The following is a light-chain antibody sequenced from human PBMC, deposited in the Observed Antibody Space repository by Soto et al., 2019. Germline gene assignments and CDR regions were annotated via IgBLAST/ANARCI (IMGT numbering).Light chain of an antibody. J-gene: IGLJ1*01. Sequence: QSALTHPRSVSGSPGQSVTISCTGTSSDVGGYNFVSWYQHHPGKAPKLMIYNVIQRPSGVPDRFSASKSGNTASLTISGLQAEDEADYYCCSYAGSYTYVFGTGTKVTVL. V-gene: IGLV2-11*01. CDR2: NVI. CDR1: SSDVGGYNF. CDR3: CSYAGSYTYV.